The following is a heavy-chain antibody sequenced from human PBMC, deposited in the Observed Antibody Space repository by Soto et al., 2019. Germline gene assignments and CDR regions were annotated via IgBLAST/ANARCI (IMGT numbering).Heavy chain of an antibody. CDR1: GYSFTSYW. CDR3: ARRMSYYGPEYGMDV. Sequence: GESLKISCKGSGYSFTSYWIGWVRQMPGKGLEWMGIIYPGDSDTRYSPSFQGQVAISADKSISTAYLQWSSLKASDTAMYYCARRMSYYGPEYGMDVWGQGTTVTVSS. V-gene: IGHV5-51*01. D-gene: IGHD3-10*01. J-gene: IGHJ6*02. CDR2: IYPGDSDT.